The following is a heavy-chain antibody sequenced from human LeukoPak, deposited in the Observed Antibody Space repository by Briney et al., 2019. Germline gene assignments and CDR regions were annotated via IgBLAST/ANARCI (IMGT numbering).Heavy chain of an antibody. D-gene: IGHD6-6*01. CDR2: IWLDGSNQ. J-gene: IGHJ5*02. Sequence: GGSLRLSCAASGFTFSNYGMHWVRQAPGKGLEWVAVIWLDGSNQNYADSVKGRFTISRDNSKNTLYLQMNSLRAEDTAVYYCARDRSSSSWFDPWGQGTLVTVSS. V-gene: IGHV3-33*01. CDR3: ARDRSSSSWFDP. CDR1: GFTFSNYG.